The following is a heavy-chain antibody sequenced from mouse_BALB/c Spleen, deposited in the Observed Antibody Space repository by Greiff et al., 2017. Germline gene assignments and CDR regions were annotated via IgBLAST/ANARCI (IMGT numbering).Heavy chain of an antibody. D-gene: IGHD1-1*02. J-gene: IGHJ4*01. Sequence: EVKLVESGGGLVKPGGSLKLSCAASGFTFSSYAMSWVRQTPEKRLEWVASISSGGSTYYPDSVKGRFTISRDNARNILYLQMSSLRSEDTAMYYCARGEGSPYGYWGQGTSVTVSS. V-gene: IGHV5-6-5*01. CDR1: GFTFSSYA. CDR3: ARGEGSPYGY. CDR2: ISSGGST.